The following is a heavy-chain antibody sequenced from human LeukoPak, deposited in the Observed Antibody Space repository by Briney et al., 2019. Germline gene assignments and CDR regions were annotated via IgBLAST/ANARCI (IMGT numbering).Heavy chain of an antibody. V-gene: IGHV3-11*04. D-gene: IGHD1-26*01. CDR3: AREWELLRSFAFDI. Sequence: GGSLRLSCAASGFTFSDYYMNWIRQAPGKGLEWVSHISSSGSTIYYADSVKGRFTISRDNAKNSLYLQMNSLRAEDTAVYYCAREWELLRSFAFDIWGQGTMVTVSS. CDR2: ISSSGSTI. CDR1: GFTFSDYY. J-gene: IGHJ3*02.